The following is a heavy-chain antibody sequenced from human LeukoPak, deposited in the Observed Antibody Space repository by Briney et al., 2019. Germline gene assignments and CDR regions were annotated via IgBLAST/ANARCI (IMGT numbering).Heavy chain of an antibody. V-gene: IGHV3-23*01. CDR2: TGSTGVST. Sequence: GGSLRLSCAASGFTFSSYAMNWVRQAPGEGLEWVSATGSTGVSTFYADSVKGRFTVSRDNSKNTLSLQMNSLRAEDTAVYYCAKDPGVVPAHYFDYSGQGILVTVSS. CDR1: GFTFSSYA. CDR3: AKDPGVVPAHYFDY. D-gene: IGHD2-2*01. J-gene: IGHJ4*02.